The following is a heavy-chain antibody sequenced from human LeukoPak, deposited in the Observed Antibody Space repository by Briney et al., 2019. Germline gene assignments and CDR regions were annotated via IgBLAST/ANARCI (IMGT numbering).Heavy chain of an antibody. CDR1: GYTFTDYY. CDR3: ARDAWLVGTTNLYYFDY. V-gene: IGHV1-2*02. Sequence: ASVKVSCKASGYTFTDYYMHWVRQAPGQGLEWMGWINPNSGDTNYAQKFQGRVTMTRDPSISTAYMALTRLRSDDTAVYYCARDAWLVGTTNLYYFDYWGQGTLVTVSS. J-gene: IGHJ4*02. D-gene: IGHD1-26*01. CDR2: INPNSGDT.